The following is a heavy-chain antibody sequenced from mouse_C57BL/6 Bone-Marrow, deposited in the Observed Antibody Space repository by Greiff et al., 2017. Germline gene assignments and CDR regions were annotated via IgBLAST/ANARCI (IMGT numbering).Heavy chain of an antibody. D-gene: IGHD2-3*01. J-gene: IGHJ1*03. V-gene: IGHV7-3*01. CDR3: ARPPYDCYLCYFDV. CDR1: GFTFTDYY. CDR2: IRNKANGYTT. Sequence: VQVVESGGGLVQPGGSLSLSCAASGFTFTDYYMSWVRQPPGTALAWLGFIRNKANGYTTEYSASVKGRFTISRENSQSILYLQMKALRAEDIATYYCARPPYDCYLCYFDVWGTGTTVTVSS.